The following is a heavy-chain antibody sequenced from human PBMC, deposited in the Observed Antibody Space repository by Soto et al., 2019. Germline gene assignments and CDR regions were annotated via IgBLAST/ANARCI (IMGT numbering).Heavy chain of an antibody. CDR3: ARGSGIVALPGELEDVNYDY. J-gene: IGHJ4*02. CDR1: GQSFSGHS. CDR2: INESGST. Sequence: QVQLQQWGAGLVKPSETLSLSCAVYGQSFSGHSWAWIRQSPGKGLEWIGEINESGSTYYNPSLKSRVTRSADTSKNQFSLKLSSVSAADTAVYFCARGSGIVALPGELEDVNYDYWGQGTLVNVSS. D-gene: IGHD1-1*01. V-gene: IGHV4-34*01.